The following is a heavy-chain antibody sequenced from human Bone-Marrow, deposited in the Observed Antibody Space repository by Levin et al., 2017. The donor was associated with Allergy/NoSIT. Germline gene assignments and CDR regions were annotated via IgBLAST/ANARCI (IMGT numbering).Heavy chain of an antibody. J-gene: IGHJ3*01. D-gene: IGHD2-15*01. CDR3: VTDTNCSGGTCYPENAFDA. Sequence: QAGGSLRLSCVASGFSFINYAMTWVRQAPGKGLEWVSSTSVIDDRTHDADSVKGRFTISRDNSKTTLYLQMNSLRAEDTAVYYCVTDTNCSGGTCYPENAFDAWGQGTMVTVSS. CDR2: TSVIDDRT. V-gene: IGHV3-23*01. CDR1: GFSFINYA.